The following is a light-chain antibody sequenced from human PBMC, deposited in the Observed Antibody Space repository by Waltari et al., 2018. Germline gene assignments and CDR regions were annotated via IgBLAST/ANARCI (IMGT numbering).Light chain of an antibody. CDR2: VAS. Sequence: IQMTQSPSSLSASVGDRVTITCRASQSISTSLNWYQQIPGKAPKLLIYVASTLHSGVPSRFSGSGSGTDFSLTISSLQPEDFATYYCHQSYTTAYTFGKGNKL. J-gene: IGKJ2*01. CDR3: HQSYTTAYT. V-gene: IGKV1-39*01. CDR1: QSISTS.